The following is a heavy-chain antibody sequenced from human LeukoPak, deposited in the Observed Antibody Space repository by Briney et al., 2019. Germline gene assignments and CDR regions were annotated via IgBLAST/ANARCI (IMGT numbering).Heavy chain of an antibody. Sequence: GGSLRLSCAASGFTFSGSWMSWVRQAPGKGLEWVANIKPDGSEQYYVDSVKGRFSISRDNAKNLVSLQMNSLRAEDTAVYYCLRARDVWGQGTTVTVSS. D-gene: IGHD5-12*01. J-gene: IGHJ6*02. CDR1: GFTFSGSW. CDR3: LRARDV. V-gene: IGHV3-7*03. CDR2: IKPDGSEQ.